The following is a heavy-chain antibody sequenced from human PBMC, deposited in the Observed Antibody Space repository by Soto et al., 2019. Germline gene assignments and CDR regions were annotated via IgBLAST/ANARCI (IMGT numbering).Heavy chain of an antibody. D-gene: IGHD6-19*01. J-gene: IGHJ4*02. V-gene: IGHV3-53*01. Sequence: EVQLVESGGGLIQPGGSLRLSCAASGFTVSSKYTTWVRQAPGKGLEWVSVIYGGGTTYYADSVKGRFTISRDNSKNTLYLQVNSLRAEDTAVYYCVQTTGWPGFDFWGQGTLVTVSS. CDR1: GFTVSSKY. CDR2: IYGGGTT. CDR3: VQTTGWPGFDF.